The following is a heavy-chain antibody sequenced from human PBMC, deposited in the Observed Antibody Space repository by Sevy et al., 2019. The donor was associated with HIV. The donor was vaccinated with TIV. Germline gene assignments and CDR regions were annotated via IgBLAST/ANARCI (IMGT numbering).Heavy chain of an antibody. D-gene: IGHD3-16*02. Sequence: ASVKVSCKASGGTFSSYAISWVRQAPGQGLEWMGGIIPIFGTANYAQKFQGRVTITADESTSTAYMELSSLRSEDTAVYHCASPHYDYVWGSYRYTPYFDYWGQGTLVTVSS. J-gene: IGHJ4*02. CDR2: IIPIFGTA. CDR3: ASPHYDYVWGSYRYTPYFDY. CDR1: GGTFSSYA. V-gene: IGHV1-69*13.